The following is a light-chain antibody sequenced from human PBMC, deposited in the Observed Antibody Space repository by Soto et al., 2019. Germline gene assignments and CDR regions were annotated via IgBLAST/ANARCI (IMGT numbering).Light chain of an antibody. CDR3: QQYDNWPVT. J-gene: IGKJ4*01. CDR2: AAS. V-gene: IGKV3-15*01. Sequence: EIVMTQSPATLSVSPGERVTLSCRASRSVTRNLAWYQHTPGQSPRLLISAASSGATGLPSRFSGSGSGTEFTLTINSLQSEDFAVYYCQQYDNWPVTFGGGTKVDIK. CDR1: RSVTRN.